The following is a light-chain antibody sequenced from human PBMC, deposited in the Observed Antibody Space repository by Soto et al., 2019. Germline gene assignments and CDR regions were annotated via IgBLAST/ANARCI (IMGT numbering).Light chain of an antibody. V-gene: IGKV1-6*01. Sequence: AIQMTQSPSSLSASVGDRVTITCRASQGIRNDLGWYQQKPGKAPKLQIYAASSFQSGVPSRFSGSGSGTDFTLTISSLQPEDFATYYCLQDYNYPRTFGQGTKVEIK. CDR1: QGIRND. CDR3: LQDYNYPRT. CDR2: AAS. J-gene: IGKJ1*01.